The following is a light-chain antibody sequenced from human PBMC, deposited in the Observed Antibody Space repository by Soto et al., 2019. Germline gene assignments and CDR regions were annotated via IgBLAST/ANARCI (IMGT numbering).Light chain of an antibody. CDR2: KAS. Sequence: DIQMTQSPSTLSGSVGDRVTITCRASQTISSCLAWYQQKPGKAPKLLIYKASTLKSGVPSRFSGSGSGTELTLTIRSLQPDDFATYYCQHYNSYSEAFGQGTKVDIK. V-gene: IGKV1-5*03. CDR3: QHYNSYSEA. CDR1: QTISSC. J-gene: IGKJ1*01.